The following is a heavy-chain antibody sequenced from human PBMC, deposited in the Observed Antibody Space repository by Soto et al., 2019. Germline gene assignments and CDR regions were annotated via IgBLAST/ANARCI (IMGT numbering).Heavy chain of an antibody. V-gene: IGHV3-21*06. Sequence: VGSLRLSCAASGLTFARYSMNWVRQAPGKGLEWVSSISSTTNYIYYGDSMKGRFTISRGNAKNSLYLEMNSLRAEDTAVYYCARESEDLTSNFDYWGQGTLVTVSS. CDR1: GLTFARYS. CDR3: ARESEDLTSNFDY. CDR2: ISSTTNYI. J-gene: IGHJ4*02.